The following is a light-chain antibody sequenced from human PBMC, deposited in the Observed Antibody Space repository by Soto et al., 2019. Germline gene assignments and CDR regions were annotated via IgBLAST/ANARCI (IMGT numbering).Light chain of an antibody. CDR3: SSYTSSSIDYV. Sequence: QSALTQPPSASGSPGQSVTISCTGTSSDVGAYKYVSWYQQYPGKAPKLMIYEVSKRPSGVPDRFSGSKSGNTASLTISGLQAEDEADYYCSSYTSSSIDYVFGTGTKVTVL. CDR2: EVS. J-gene: IGLJ1*01. CDR1: SSDVGAYKY. V-gene: IGLV2-8*01.